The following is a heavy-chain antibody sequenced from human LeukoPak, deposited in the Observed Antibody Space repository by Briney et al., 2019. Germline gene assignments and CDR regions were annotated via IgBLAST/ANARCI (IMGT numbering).Heavy chain of an antibody. D-gene: IGHD3-3*01. Sequence: PGRSLRLSCAASGFTFSSYGMHWARQAPGKGLEWVAVIWYDGSNKYYADSVKGRFTISRDNSKNTLYLQMNSLRAEDTAVYYCARDAGHHYDFWSGYFSSDAGRPFDIWGQGTMVTVSS. J-gene: IGHJ3*02. CDR1: GFTFSSYG. CDR2: IWYDGSNK. V-gene: IGHV3-33*01. CDR3: ARDAGHHYDFWSGYFSSDAGRPFDI.